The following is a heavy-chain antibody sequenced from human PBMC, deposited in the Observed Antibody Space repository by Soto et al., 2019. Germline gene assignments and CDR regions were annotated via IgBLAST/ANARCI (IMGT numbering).Heavy chain of an antibody. CDR2: IIPMLGIA. CDR3: ANRGYSYGFAIY. D-gene: IGHD5-18*01. Sequence: QVQLVQSGAEVKKPGSSVKVSCKASGGTFSSYTFSWVRQAPGQGLEWMGRIIPMLGIANYAQKFQGRVTITADKSTSTAYMELSSLRSEDTAVYYCANRGYSYGFAIYWGQGTLVTVSS. V-gene: IGHV1-69*02. J-gene: IGHJ4*02. CDR1: GGTFSSYT.